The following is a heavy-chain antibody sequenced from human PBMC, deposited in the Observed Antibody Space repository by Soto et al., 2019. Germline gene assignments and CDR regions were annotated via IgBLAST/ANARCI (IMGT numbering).Heavy chain of an antibody. D-gene: IGHD6-13*01. CDR3: ARGQNSSFNHYYYYGMDV. CDR2: INPSGGST. Sequence: RASVKVSCKSSGYTFTSYYMHWVRQAPGQGLEWMGIINPSGGSTSYARKFQGRVTMTRDTSTSTVYMELSSLRSEDTAVYYCARGQNSSFNHYYYYGMDVWRQGTTVTVSS. J-gene: IGHJ6*02. V-gene: IGHV1-46*01. CDR1: GYTFTSYY.